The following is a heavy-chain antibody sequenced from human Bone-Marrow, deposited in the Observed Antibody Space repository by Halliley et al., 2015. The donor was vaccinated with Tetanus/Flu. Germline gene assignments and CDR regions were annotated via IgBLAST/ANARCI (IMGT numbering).Heavy chain of an antibody. D-gene: IGHD6-19*01. CDR2: IRPTSERT. V-gene: IGHV3-23*01. CDR3: AQETGSNGWYTVEN. J-gene: IGHJ4*02. Sequence: SLRLSCVASGFTFSSYAMTWVRQAPGKGLEWVSSIRPTSERTYYVDSVKGRFTVSRDNSKNTLYLQMNNLRVEDTALYYCAQETGSNGWYTVENWGQGTLVTVSS. CDR1: GFTFSSYA.